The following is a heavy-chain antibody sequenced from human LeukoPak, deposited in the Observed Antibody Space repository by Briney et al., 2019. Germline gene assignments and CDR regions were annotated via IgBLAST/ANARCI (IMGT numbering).Heavy chain of an antibody. J-gene: IGHJ6*02. CDR1: GGTFSSYA. CDR3: ARDREEYYYYYYGMDV. CDR2: IIPILGMA. V-gene: IGHV1-69*04. Sequence: GASVKVSCKASGGTFSSYAISWVRQAPGQGLEWMGRIIPILGMANYAQKFQGRVTITADKSTSTAYMELSSLRSEDTAVYYCARDREEYYYYYYGMDVWGQGTTVTVSS.